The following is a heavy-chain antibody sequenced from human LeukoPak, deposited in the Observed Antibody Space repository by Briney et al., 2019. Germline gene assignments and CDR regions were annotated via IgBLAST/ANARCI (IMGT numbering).Heavy chain of an antibody. CDR2: IYYSGST. Sequence: PSETLSLTCTVSGGSISSYYWSWIRQPPGKGLEWIGYIYYSGSTNYNPSLKSRVTISVDTSKNQFSLKLSSVTAADTAVYYCARLRPGIAVVTFDYWGQGTLVTVSS. D-gene: IGHD6-19*01. CDR1: GGSISSYY. J-gene: IGHJ4*02. V-gene: IGHV4-59*01. CDR3: ARLRPGIAVVTFDY.